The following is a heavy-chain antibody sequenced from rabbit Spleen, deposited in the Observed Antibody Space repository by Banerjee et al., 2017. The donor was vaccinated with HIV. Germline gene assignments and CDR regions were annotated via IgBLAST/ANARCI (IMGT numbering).Heavy chain of an antibody. CDR3: AREDTYVASGDFNL. Sequence: QELVESGGGLVQPGESLTVSCKASGFDFRRYYLSWVRQAPGKGLEWIGYIDPVFGSTYYASWAKGRFPISKTPSTTVTLQMTSLTVADTATYFCAREDTYVASGDFNLWGPGTLVTVS. V-gene: IGHV1S40*01. CDR1: GFDFRRYY. CDR2: IDPVFGST. D-gene: IGHD4-2*01. J-gene: IGHJ4*01.